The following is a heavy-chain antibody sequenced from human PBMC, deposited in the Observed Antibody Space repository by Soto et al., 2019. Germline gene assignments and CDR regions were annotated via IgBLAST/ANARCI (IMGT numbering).Heavy chain of an antibody. Sequence: SLRLSSAASGFTFTSYALSRVVQAPGKGLEWVSIIGDSGGSTFYADSVKGRCTISRDNSKNTLYLQMNNLRAEYTAVYYCAKHFDSGCPDYWGQGTLVTVSS. J-gene: IGHJ4*02. CDR1: GFTFTSYA. CDR3: AKHFDSGCPDY. CDR2: IGDSGGST. V-gene: IGHV3-23*01. D-gene: IGHD6-19*01.